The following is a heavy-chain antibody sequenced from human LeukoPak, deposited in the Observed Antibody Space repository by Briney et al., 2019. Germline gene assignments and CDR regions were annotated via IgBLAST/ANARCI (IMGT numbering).Heavy chain of an antibody. D-gene: IGHD3-10*01. Sequence: GGSLRLSCAASGFKFDDYGLSWVRQAPGKGLEWVSGINWNGGATGYAGSVKGRFTISRDNAKNSLYLQMNSLRAEDTAFYYCARNGEGDSHYYYYYMDVRGKGATVTVSS. V-gene: IGHV3-20*04. CDR2: INWNGGAT. J-gene: IGHJ6*03. CDR3: ARNGEGDSHYYYYYMDV. CDR1: GFKFDDYG.